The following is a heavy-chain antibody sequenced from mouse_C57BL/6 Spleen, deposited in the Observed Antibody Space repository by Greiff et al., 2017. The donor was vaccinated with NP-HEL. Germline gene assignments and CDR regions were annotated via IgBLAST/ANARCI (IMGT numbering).Heavy chain of an antibody. V-gene: IGHV1-82*01. CDR1: GYAFSSSW. Sequence: QVTLKVSGPELVKPGASVKISCKASGYAFSSSWMNWVKQRPGKGLEWIGRIYPGDGDTNYNGKFKGKATLTADKSSSTAYMQLSSLTSEDSAVYFCASLYYGSSYDYAMDYWGQGTSVTVSS. D-gene: IGHD1-1*01. J-gene: IGHJ4*01. CDR2: IYPGDGDT. CDR3: ASLYYGSSYDYAMDY.